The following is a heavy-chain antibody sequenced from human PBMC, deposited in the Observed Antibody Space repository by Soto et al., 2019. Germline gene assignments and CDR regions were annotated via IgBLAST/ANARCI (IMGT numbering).Heavy chain of an antibody. CDR3: ARHRIGVIVIGYFDY. J-gene: IGHJ4*02. CDR1: GGSVSSSSYY. CDR2: IYYSGST. D-gene: IGHD3-16*02. V-gene: IGHV4-39*01. Sequence: PWETLSLTCTVSGGSVSSSSYYWGWIRQPPGKGLEWIGSIYYSGSTYYNPSLKSRVTISVDTSKNQFSLKLSSVTAADTAVYYCARHRIGVIVIGYFDYWGQGNLVTVSS.